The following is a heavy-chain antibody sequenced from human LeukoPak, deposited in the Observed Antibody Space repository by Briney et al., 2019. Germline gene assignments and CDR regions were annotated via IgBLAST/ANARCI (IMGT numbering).Heavy chain of an antibody. D-gene: IGHD3-22*01. J-gene: IGHJ5*02. CDR2: IYYSGST. CDR3: ARDTLLYYYDSTGYAPYNWFDP. V-gene: IGHV4-39*07. CDR1: GGSISSSSYY. Sequence: SETLSLTCTVSGGSISSSSYYWGWIRQPPGKGLEWIGSIYYSGSTYYNPSLKSRVTISVDTSKNQFSLKLSPVTAADTAVYYCARDTLLYYYDSTGYAPYNWFDPWGQGTLVTVSS.